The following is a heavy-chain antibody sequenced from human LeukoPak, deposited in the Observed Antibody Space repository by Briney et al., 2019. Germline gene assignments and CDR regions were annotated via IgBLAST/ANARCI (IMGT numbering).Heavy chain of an antibody. D-gene: IGHD3-22*01. V-gene: IGHV3-66*01. J-gene: IGHJ3*02. CDR1: GFTVSTKY. Sequence: TGGSLRLSCTASGFTVSTKYMSWVRQAPGKGLEWVSVIYSGDSTDYADSVKGRFTISRDNSKNTLYLQMNSLRAEDTAVYYCARKLTDSSGSTYAFDIWGQGTMVTVSS. CDR3: ARKLTDSSGSTYAFDI. CDR2: IYSGDST.